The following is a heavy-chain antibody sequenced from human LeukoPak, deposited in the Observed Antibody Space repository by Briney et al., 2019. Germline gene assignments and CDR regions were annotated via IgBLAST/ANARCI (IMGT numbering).Heavy chain of an antibody. J-gene: IGHJ4*02. CDR3: ARGRRQYCSSTSCYKIDY. D-gene: IGHD2-2*02. CDR1: GGSFSGYY. CDR2: INHSGST. Sequence: SETLSLTWAVYGGSFSGYYWSWIRQPPGKGLEWIGEINHSGSTNYNPSLKGRVTISVDTSKNQFSLKLSSVTAADTAVYYCARGRRQYCSSTSCYKIDYWGQGTLVTVSS. V-gene: IGHV4-34*01.